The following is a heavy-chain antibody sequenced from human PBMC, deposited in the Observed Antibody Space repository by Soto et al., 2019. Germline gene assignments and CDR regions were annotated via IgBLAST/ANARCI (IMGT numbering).Heavy chain of an antibody. CDR1: GGSISSGDYY. CDR3: ARDENFWSGSPGMDV. V-gene: IGHV4-30-4*01. D-gene: IGHD3-3*01. CDR2: IYYSGST. J-gene: IGHJ6*02. Sequence: PSETLSLTCTVSGGSISSGDYYWSWIRQPPGKGLEWIGYIYYSGSTYYNPSLKSRVTISVDTSKNQFSLKLSSVTAADTAVYYCARDENFWSGSPGMDVWGQGTTVTVSS.